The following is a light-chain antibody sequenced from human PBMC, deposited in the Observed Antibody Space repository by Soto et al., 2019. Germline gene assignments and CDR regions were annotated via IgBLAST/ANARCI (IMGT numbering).Light chain of an antibody. CDR1: QSVSVN. Sequence: EIVMTQSPATLSVSPGERATLSCRASQSVSVNLAWYQQKPGQAPRLLIYGASTRATGIPARFSGSGSGTEFTLTISSLQSEDFAVYYCQQRSNWPPYTFGQGTKVEI. CDR3: QQRSNWPPYT. J-gene: IGKJ2*01. V-gene: IGKV3-15*01. CDR2: GAS.